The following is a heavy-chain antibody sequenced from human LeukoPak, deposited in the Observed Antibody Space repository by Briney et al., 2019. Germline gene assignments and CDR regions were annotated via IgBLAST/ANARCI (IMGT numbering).Heavy chain of an antibody. V-gene: IGHV4-39*01. CDR2: IYYSGST. Sequence: PSETLSLTCTVSGGSINSSTHHWGWIRQPPGKGLEWIGSIYYSGSTYYNPSLKSRVTISLDTSKNQFSLRLTSVTAADTAMFYCARLGSAYFAPLDYWGQGTLVTVSS. CDR3: ARLGSAYFAPLDY. CDR1: GGSINSSTHH. D-gene: IGHD3-22*01. J-gene: IGHJ4*02.